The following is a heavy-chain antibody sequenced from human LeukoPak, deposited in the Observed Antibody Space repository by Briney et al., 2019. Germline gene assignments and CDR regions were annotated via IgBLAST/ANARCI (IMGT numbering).Heavy chain of an antibody. CDR1: GFIFSDYN. Sequence: GSLRLSCAASGFIFSDYNMNWIRQPPGKGLEWIGEINHSGSTNYNPSLKSRVTISVDTSKNQFSLKLSSVTAADTAVYYCARGRYRCSSTSCYEDAFDIWGQGTMVTVSS. CDR3: ARGRYRCSSTSCYEDAFDI. J-gene: IGHJ3*02. CDR2: INHSGST. V-gene: IGHV4-34*01. D-gene: IGHD2-2*01.